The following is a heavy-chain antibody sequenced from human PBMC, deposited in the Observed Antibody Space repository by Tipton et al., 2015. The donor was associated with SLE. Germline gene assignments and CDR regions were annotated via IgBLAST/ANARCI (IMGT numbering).Heavy chain of an antibody. CDR2: ISYDGSYK. CDR1: GFAFSNYA. J-gene: IGHJ4*02. D-gene: IGHD6-19*01. CDR3: ARDLGIAVQYYFDY. Sequence: SLRLSCAASGFAFSNYAMHWVRQAPGKGLEWVAVISYDGSYKYYAKSVKGRCTISRDNSKTTLYLQMNSLRAEDTAVYHCARDLGIAVQYYFDYWGQGTLVTVSS. V-gene: IGHV3-30*04.